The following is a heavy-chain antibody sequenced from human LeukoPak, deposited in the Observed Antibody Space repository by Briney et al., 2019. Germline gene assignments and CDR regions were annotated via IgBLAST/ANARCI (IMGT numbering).Heavy chain of an antibody. D-gene: IGHD4-17*01. CDR1: GYSFTSYW. CDR2: IDPSDAYT. Sequence: LGESLKISCKGSGYSFTSYWISWVRQMPGKGLEWRGRIDPSDAYTNYSPSFQGHVTISADTSISTAYLQWSSLKASDTAMYYWARRLDYGDYRWFDPWGQGTLVTVSS. V-gene: IGHV5-10-1*01. J-gene: IGHJ5*02. CDR3: ARRLDYGDYRWFDP.